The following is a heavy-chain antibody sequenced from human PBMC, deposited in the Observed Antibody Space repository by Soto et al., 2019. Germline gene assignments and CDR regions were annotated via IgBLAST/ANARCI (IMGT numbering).Heavy chain of an antibody. CDR2: IDPSDSYT. D-gene: IGHD6-19*01. Sequence: GESLKISCNGSGYSFTIYWISWVRQMPGKGLEWMGRIDPSDSYTNYSPSFQGHVTISADKSISTAYLQWSSLKASDTAMYYCARHPIAVAGTRYYGMDVWGQGTTVTVSS. CDR1: GYSFTIYW. J-gene: IGHJ6*02. V-gene: IGHV5-10-1*01. CDR3: ARHPIAVAGTRYYGMDV.